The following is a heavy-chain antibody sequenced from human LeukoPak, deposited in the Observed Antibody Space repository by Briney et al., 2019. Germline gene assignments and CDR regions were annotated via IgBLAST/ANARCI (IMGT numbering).Heavy chain of an antibody. D-gene: IGHD1-26*01. CDR1: GGSISSYY. Sequence: SETLSLTCTVSGGSISSYYWSWIRQPPGKGLEWIGYIYYSGSTHYNPSLKSRVTISVDTSKNQFSLKLSSVTAADTAVYYCARHVESGSYEPYFDYWGQGTLVTVSS. CDR3: ARHVESGSYEPYFDY. V-gene: IGHV4-59*08. J-gene: IGHJ4*02. CDR2: IYYSGST.